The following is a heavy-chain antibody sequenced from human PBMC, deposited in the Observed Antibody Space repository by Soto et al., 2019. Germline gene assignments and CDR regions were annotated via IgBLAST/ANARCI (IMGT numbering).Heavy chain of an antibody. CDR3: ARRKAGVKWLELDY. J-gene: IGHJ4*02. CDR2: IWYDGSNK. D-gene: IGHD3-22*01. CDR1: GFTFSSYG. Sequence: QVQLVESGGGVVQPGRSLRLSCAASGFTFSSYGMHWVRQAPGKGLEWVAVIWYDGSNKYYADSVKGRFTISRDNSKNTLYLQMNSLRAEDTAVYDCARRKAGVKWLELDYWGQGSLVTDSS. V-gene: IGHV3-33*01.